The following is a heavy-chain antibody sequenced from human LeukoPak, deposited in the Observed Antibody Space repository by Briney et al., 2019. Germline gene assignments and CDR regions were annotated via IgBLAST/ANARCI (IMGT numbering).Heavy chain of an antibody. D-gene: IGHD3-10*01. Sequence: PSETLSLTCAVYGGPFSGYYWSWIRQPPGKGLEWIGEINHSGSTNYNPSLKSRVTISVDTSKNQFSLKLSSVTAADTAVYYCASRANTMVRGVASDWGQGTLVTVSS. CDR1: GGPFSGYY. V-gene: IGHV4-34*01. J-gene: IGHJ4*02. CDR2: INHSGST. CDR3: ASRANTMVRGVASD.